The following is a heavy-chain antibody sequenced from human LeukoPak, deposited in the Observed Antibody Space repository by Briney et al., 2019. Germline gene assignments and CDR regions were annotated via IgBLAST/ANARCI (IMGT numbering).Heavy chain of an antibody. D-gene: IGHD3-10*01. V-gene: IGHV3-30*02. CDR1: GFTFSNYW. CDR2: IRYDGSNK. J-gene: IGHJ4*02. Sequence: GGSLGLSCAASGFTFSNYWMHWVRQAPGKGLEWVAFIRYDGSNKYYSDSVKGRFTISRDNSKNTLYLQMSSLRVDDTAVYYCAKGRAGMVRGVCDYWGQGTLVTVSS. CDR3: AKGRAGMVRGVCDY.